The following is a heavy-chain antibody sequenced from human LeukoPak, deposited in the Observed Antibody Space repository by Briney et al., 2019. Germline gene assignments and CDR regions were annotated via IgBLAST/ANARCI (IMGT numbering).Heavy chain of an antibody. CDR1: GYSISSGYY. D-gene: IGHD2-2*01. V-gene: IGHV4-38-2*01. CDR2: IYHSGST. J-gene: IGHJ4*02. CDR3: ARQKGELIVVVPAAPDY. Sequence: SETLSLTCAVSGYSISSGYYWGWIRQPPGKGLEWIGSIYHSGSTYYNPSLKSRVTISVDTSKNQFSLKLSSVTAADTAVYYCARQKGELIVVVPAAPDYWGQVTLVTVSS.